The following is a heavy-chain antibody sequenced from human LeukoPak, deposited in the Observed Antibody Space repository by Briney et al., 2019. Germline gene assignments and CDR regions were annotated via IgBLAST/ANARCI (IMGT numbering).Heavy chain of an antibody. CDR1: GYTFTTYD. V-gene: IGHV1-8*01. CDR3: ARVLAGGAFDI. Sequence: GASVKVSCKASGYTFTTYDINWVRQATGQGLEWLGCLNPNSGDTGYAQKFQGRVTMTRSTSISTAYMELSSLRSEDTAMYYCARVLAGGAFDIWGQGTMVTVSS. CDR2: LNPNSGDT. J-gene: IGHJ3*02. D-gene: IGHD7-27*01.